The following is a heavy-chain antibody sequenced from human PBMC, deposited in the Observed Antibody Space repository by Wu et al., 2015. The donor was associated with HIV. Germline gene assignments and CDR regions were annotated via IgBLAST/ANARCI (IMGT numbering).Heavy chain of an antibody. Sequence: QVQLVQSGAEVKKPGASVKVSCKASGYTFTSYYMHWVRQAPGQGLEWMGIINPSGGSTSYAQKFQGRVTMTRDTSTSTVYMELSSLRSEDTAVYYCARMGADYGSGLTFDYWGQGTLGHRLL. CDR3: ARMGADYGSGLTFDY. J-gene: IGHJ4*02. V-gene: IGHV1-46*01. D-gene: IGHD3-10*01. CDR1: GYTFTSYY. CDR2: INPSGGST.